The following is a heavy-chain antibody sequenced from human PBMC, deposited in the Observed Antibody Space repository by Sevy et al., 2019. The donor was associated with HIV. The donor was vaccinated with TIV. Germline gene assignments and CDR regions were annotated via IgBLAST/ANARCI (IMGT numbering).Heavy chain of an antibody. CDR3: ARGWGYCGGYCYSIDY. V-gene: IGHV3-33*08. D-gene: IGHD2-21*02. CDR1: GFTFSSYV. Sequence: GGSLRLSCAASGFTFSSYVMHWVRQAPGKGLEWVALIWYDGTIKYYADSVKGRFTISRDNSKDTLFLQMNSLTPEDTAVYYCARGWGYCGGYCYSIDYGGQGALVTVSS. J-gene: IGHJ4*02. CDR2: IWYDGTIK.